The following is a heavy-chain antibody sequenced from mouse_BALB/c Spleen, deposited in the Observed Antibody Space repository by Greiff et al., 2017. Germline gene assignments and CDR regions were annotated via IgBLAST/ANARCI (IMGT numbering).Heavy chain of an antibody. CDR3: ARSALFAY. V-gene: IGHV1-18*01. CDR2: INPNNGGT. CDR1: GYTFTDYN. J-gene: IGHJ3*01. Sequence: EVKLVESGPELVKPGASVKIPCKASGYTFTDYNMDWVKQSHGKSLEWIGDINPNNGGTIYNQKFKGKATLTVDKSSSTAYMELRSLTSEDTAVYYCARSALFAYWGQGTLVTVSA.